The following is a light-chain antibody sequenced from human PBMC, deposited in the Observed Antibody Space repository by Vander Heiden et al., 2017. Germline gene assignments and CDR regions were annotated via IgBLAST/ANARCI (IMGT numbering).Light chain of an antibody. J-gene: IGLJ3*02. CDR2: LNSDGSH. Sequence: QLVLPQSPSASASLGASVKLTCTLSSGHSSYAIAWHQQQPEKGPRYLMKLNSDGSHSKGDGIPDRFSGSSSGAERDLTISSLQSEDEADYYCQTWGTGSWVFGGGTKLTVL. V-gene: IGLV4-69*01. CDR3: QTWGTGSWV. CDR1: SGHSSYA.